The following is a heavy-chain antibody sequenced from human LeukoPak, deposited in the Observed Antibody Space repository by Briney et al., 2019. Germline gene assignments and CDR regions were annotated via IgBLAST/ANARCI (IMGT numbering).Heavy chain of an antibody. V-gene: IGHV3-48*04. CDR2: ITISGHTK. Sequence: QPGGSLGLSCAASGFTFSSYAMNWVRQAPGKGLEWIADITISGHTKNYADSVKGRFTISRDNARTSLYLQMNSLRVEDTGVYYCARGDPHADLSGQGTLVTVSS. CDR3: ARGDPHADL. J-gene: IGHJ5*02. CDR1: GFTFSSYA.